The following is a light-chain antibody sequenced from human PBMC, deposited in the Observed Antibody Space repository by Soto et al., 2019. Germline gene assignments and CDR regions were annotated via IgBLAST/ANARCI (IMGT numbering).Light chain of an antibody. CDR1: DIGTKS. CDR2: DDS. CDR3: QVWDRSTRV. V-gene: IGLV3-21*02. J-gene: IGLJ3*02. Sequence: SYELTQPPSVSVAPGQTARIPCGGNDIGTKSVHWYQQKPDQAPVLVVYDDSDRPSGIPERFSGSNSGNAATLTISRVEAGDEADYYCQVWDRSTRVFGGGTKLTVL.